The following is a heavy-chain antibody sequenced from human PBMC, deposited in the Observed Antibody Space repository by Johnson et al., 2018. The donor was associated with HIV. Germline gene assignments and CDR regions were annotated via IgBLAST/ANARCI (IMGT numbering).Heavy chain of an antibody. CDR1: GFSFSSYA. V-gene: IGHV3-30*04. CDR2: VSYDGRER. Sequence: QVQLVESGGGVAQPGMSLRLSCAASGFSFSSYAMHWVRQAPGKGLVWVAVVSYDGRERYYADSVMGRFTISRDNPKNSLYLQMNSLRAEETAVYYCASGWGIVVSDAFDIWGQGTMVTVSS. D-gene: IGHD6-19*01. CDR3: ASGWGIVVSDAFDI. J-gene: IGHJ3*02.